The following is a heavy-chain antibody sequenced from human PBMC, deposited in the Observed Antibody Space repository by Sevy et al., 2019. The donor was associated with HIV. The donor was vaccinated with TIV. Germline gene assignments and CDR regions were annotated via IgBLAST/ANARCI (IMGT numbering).Heavy chain of an antibody. Sequence: ASVKVSCKASGGTFSSYAISWVRQAPGQELEWMGGIIPIFGTANYAQKFQGRVTITADESTSTAYMELSSLRSEDTAVYYCARDGSTSPLAGFFDYWGQGTLVTVSS. CDR1: GGTFSSYA. CDR3: ARDGSTSPLAGFFDY. D-gene: IGHD2-2*01. CDR2: IIPIFGTA. V-gene: IGHV1-69*13. J-gene: IGHJ4*02.